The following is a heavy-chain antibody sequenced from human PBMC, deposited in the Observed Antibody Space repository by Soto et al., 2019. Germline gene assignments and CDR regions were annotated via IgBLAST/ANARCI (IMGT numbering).Heavy chain of an antibody. J-gene: IGHJ4*02. CDR2: IYYGGST. CDR1: PDVISSDDYS. Sequence: TPYNTSAFYPDVISSDDYSCNYLPKKPKKWLAWIGKIYYGGSTYYNQPLQSGVPMSVDRSRNQFSLKLNSVTAADTAVYYCARVRREFDNGGPVDYWGQGTLVTVSS. V-gene: IGHV4-30-2*01. D-gene: IGHD3-10*01. CDR3: ARVRREFDNGGPVDY.